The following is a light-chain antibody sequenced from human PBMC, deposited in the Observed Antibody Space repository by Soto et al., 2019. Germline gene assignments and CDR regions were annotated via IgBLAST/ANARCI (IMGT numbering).Light chain of an antibody. CDR1: SSDVGGYNY. J-gene: IGLJ1*01. Sequence: QSALAQPASVSGSPGQPITISCTGTSSDVGGYNYVSWYQQHTGKAPKLMIYEVSNRPAGVSNRFSGSKSGNTASLTISGLQAEDEADYYCSSYTTSSTLVFGTGT. CDR2: EVS. V-gene: IGLV2-14*01. CDR3: SSYTTSSTLV.